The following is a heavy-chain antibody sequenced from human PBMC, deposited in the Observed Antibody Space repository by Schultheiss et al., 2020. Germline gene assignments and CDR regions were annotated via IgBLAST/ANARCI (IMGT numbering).Heavy chain of an antibody. D-gene: IGHD2-15*01. CDR1: GFTFSSYG. J-gene: IGHJ4*02. CDR3: AKDGVVVVVAAHFDY. CDR2: ISYDGSNK. V-gene: IGHV3-30*18. Sequence: GGSLRLSCAASGFTFSSYGMHWVRQAPGKGLEWVAVISYDGSNKYYADSVKGRFTISRDNSKNTLYLQMNSLRAEDTAVYYCAKDGVVVVVAAHFDYWGQGTLGTVSA.